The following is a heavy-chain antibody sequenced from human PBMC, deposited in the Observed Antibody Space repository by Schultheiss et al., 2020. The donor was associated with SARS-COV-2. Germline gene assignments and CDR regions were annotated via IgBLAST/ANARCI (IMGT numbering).Heavy chain of an antibody. D-gene: IGHD3-22*01. CDR1: GGSISSSSYY. CDR3: ARSPSRTTITMIVAEGYYFDY. CDR2: IYYSGST. Sequence: SQTLSLTCTVSGGSISSSSYYWSWIRQPPGKGLEWIGSIYYSGSTYYNPSLKSRVTISVDTSKNQFSLKLSSVTAADTAVYYCARSPSRTTITMIVAEGYYFDYWGQGTLVTVSS. J-gene: IGHJ4*02. V-gene: IGHV4-39*07.